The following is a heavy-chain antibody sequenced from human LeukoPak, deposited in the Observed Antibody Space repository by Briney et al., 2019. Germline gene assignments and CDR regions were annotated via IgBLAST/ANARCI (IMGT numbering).Heavy chain of an antibody. CDR1: GFTFSSYS. J-gene: IGHJ4*02. Sequence: KSGGSLRLSCAASGFTFSSYSMNWVRQAPGKGLEWVSSISSSSSYIYYADSVKGRFTISRDNAKNSLYLQMNSLRGEDTALYYCASAAATVTNLRLVDYWGQGTLVTVSS. CDR3: ASAAATVTNLRLVDY. D-gene: IGHD4-17*01. CDR2: ISSSSSYI. V-gene: IGHV3-21*01.